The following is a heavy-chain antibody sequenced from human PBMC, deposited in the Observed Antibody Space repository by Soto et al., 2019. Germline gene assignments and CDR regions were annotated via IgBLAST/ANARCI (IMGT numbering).Heavy chain of an antibody. J-gene: IGHJ4*02. V-gene: IGHV3-53*01. CDR1: GFTVSSNY. CDR3: ARVVGAQLFHRSSVYY. D-gene: IGHD3-10*01. Sequence: GGSLRLSCAASGFTVSSNYMSWVRQAPGKGLEWVSVIYSGGSTYYADSVKGRFTISRDNSKNTLYLQMNSLRAEDTAVYYCARVVGAQLFHRSSVYYWGQGTLVTVSS. CDR2: IYSGGST.